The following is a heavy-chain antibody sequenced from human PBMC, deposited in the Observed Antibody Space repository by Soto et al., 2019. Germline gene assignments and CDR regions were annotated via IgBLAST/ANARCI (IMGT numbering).Heavy chain of an antibody. CDR3: TQGKEYYYFGGSNKIVFDV. CDR2: IYGDDGE. V-gene: IGHV2-5*02. J-gene: IGHJ3*01. Sequence: ESGPTLVNPTQTLTLTCTFSGFSLSSSGVGVGWIRQPPGKALEWLALIYGDDGERYTPSLKTRLTITKDTSKNQVFLTMTNKDPVNTAKYYCTQGKEYYYFGGSNKIVFDVWGQGTMFTVS. CDR1: GFSLSSSGVG. D-gene: IGHD3-16*01.